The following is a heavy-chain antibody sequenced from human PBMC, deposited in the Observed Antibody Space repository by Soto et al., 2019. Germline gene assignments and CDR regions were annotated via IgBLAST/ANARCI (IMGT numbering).Heavy chain of an antibody. V-gene: IGHV1-18*04. Sequence: GASVKVSCKASTFTSSGISWVRQAPGQGLEWMGWISTHNGNTIYAQKFQGRVILTMDKIMTTVYMELRRLRSDDTAVYFCAREGILGLFDAYDLWGQGTRVTVSS. J-gene: IGHJ3*01. D-gene: IGHD3-3*01. CDR1: TFTSSG. CDR2: ISTHNGNT. CDR3: AREGILGLFDAYDL.